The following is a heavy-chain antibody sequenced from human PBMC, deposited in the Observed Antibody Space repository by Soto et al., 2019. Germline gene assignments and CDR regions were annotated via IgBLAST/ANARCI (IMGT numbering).Heavy chain of an antibody. Sequence: PGGSLRLSCAASGFTFSSYGMHWVRQAPGKGLEWVAVISYDGSNKYYADSVKGRFTISRDNSKNTLYLQMNSLRAEDTAVYYCAKGRPTDSPFDYWGQGTLVTGSS. CDR3: AKGRPTDSPFDY. J-gene: IGHJ4*02. CDR1: GFTFSSYG. D-gene: IGHD2-21*01. CDR2: ISYDGSNK. V-gene: IGHV3-30*18.